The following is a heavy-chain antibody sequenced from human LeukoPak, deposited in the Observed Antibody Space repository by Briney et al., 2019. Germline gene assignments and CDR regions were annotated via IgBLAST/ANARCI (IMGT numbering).Heavy chain of an antibody. D-gene: IGHD2-21*02. J-gene: IGHJ5*02. CDR1: GFTFNSYW. V-gene: IGHV3-74*01. CDR2: INPDGSWT. CDR3: ARYEQRPGVTASDP. Sequence: GESLKISCAASGFTFNSYWMVWFRQAPGKGLVWVSCINPDGSWTLHADSVKGRFAISRDYARNTLYLQMNSLGVEDTAMYYCARYEQRPGVTASDPWSQGTLVTVSS.